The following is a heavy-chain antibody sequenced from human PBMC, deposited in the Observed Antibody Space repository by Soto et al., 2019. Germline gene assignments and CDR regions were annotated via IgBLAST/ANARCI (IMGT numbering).Heavy chain of an antibody. D-gene: IGHD2-15*01. V-gene: IGHV6-1*01. J-gene: IGHJ6*03. CDR3: ARGFVVVVAAYYYYYYMDV. CDR1: GDSVSSNSAA. Sequence: PSQTLSLTCAISGDSVSSNSAAWNWIRQSPSRGLEWLGRTYYRSKWYNDYAVSVKSRITINPDTSKNQFSLQMNSVTPEETAVFYCARGFVVVVAAYYYYYYMDVWGKGTTVTVSS. CDR2: TYYRSKWYN.